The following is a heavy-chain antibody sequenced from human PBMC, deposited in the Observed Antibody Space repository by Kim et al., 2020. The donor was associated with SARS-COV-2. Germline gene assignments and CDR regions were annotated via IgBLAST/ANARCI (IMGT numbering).Heavy chain of an antibody. D-gene: IGHD1-26*01. CDR2: INPNGGGT. J-gene: IGHJ4*02. CDR3: ARVSSGSYSPIDY. CDR1: GYTFSNYY. V-gene: IGHV1-46*01. Sequence: ASVKVSCKASGYTFSNYYIHWVRQAPGQGLEWMGTINPNGGGTSNAQKFQGRVLMTRDTSTSPVFMELTSLRSEDTAIYYCARVSSGSYSPIDYWGQGTL.